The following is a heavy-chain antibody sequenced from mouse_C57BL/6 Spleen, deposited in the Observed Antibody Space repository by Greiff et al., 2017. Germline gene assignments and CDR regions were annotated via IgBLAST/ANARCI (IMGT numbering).Heavy chain of an antibody. D-gene: IGHD1-1*01. V-gene: IGHV5-16*01. Sequence: EVKLVESEGGLVQPGSSMKLSCTASGFTFSDYYMAWVRQVPEKGLEWVANINYDGSSTYYLDSLKSRFIISRDNAKNILYLQMSSLKSEDTATYYCARGYYGSSFYYFDYWGQGTTLTVSS. CDR1: GFTFSDYY. CDR2: INYDGSST. J-gene: IGHJ2*01. CDR3: ARGYYGSSFYYFDY.